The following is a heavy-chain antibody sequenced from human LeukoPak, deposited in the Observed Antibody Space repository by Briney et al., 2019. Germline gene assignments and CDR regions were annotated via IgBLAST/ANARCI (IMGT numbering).Heavy chain of an antibody. V-gene: IGHV4-34*01. CDR2: INHSEST. CDR3: ARNNKWLLLRNWFDP. J-gene: IGHJ5*02. D-gene: IGHD3-22*01. Sequence: SETLSLTCAVYGGSFSGYYWSWIRQPPGKGLEWIGEINHSESTNYNPSLKSRVTISVDTSKNQFSLKLSSVTAADTAVYYCARNNKWLLLRNWFDPWGQGTLVTVSS. CDR1: GGSFSGYY.